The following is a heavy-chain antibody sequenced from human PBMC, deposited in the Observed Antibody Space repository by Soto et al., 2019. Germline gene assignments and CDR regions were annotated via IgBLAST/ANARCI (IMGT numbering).Heavy chain of an antibody. CDR2: IWYDGSNK. CDR3: ARDPTAAGLFDP. D-gene: IGHD3-10*01. J-gene: IGHJ5*02. CDR1: GFTFSSYG. V-gene: IGHV3-33*01. Sequence: QVQLVESGGGVVQPGRSLRLSCAASGFTFSSYGMHWVRQAPGKGLEWVAVIWYDGSNKDYADSVKGRFTISRDNSKNTLYLQMNSLRDEDTAVYYCARDPTAAGLFDPWGQGTLVTVSS.